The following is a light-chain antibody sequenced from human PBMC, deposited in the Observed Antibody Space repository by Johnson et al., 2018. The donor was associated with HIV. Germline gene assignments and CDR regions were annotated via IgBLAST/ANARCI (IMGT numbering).Light chain of an antibody. CDR3: GTWDSTLSAGGV. CDR2: DNN. V-gene: IGLV1-51*01. J-gene: IGLJ1*01. CDR1: SYNIGNNY. Sequence: HSVLTQPPSVSAAPGQKVTISCSGSSYNIGNNYVSWYQQLPGTAPKLLIYDNNKRPSGIPDRFSGSKSGTSATLGITGLQTGDEADYYCGTWDSTLSAGGVFGTGTKVTVL.